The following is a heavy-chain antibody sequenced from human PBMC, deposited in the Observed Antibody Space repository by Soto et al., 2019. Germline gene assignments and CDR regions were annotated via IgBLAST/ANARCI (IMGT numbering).Heavy chain of an antibody. J-gene: IGHJ6*02. CDR3: ARADIVVVPAADYYYYGMDV. Sequence: EVQLVESGGGLVQPGGSLRLSCAASGFTFSSYWMSWVRQATGKGLEWVANIKQDGSEKYYVDSVKGRFTISRDNAKNSLYLQMNSLRAEDTAVYYCARADIVVVPAADYYYYGMDVWGQGTTVTVSS. CDR2: IKQDGSEK. D-gene: IGHD2-2*01. V-gene: IGHV3-7*03. CDR1: GFTFSSYW.